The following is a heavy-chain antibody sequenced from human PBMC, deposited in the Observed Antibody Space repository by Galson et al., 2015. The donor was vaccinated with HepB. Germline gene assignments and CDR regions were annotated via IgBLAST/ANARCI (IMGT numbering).Heavy chain of an antibody. J-gene: IGHJ6*02. V-gene: IGHV3-7*01. CDR1: GFVFKTYW. CDR2: IKPDGSEK. D-gene: IGHD3-10*01. Sequence: SLRLSCAASGFVFKTYWMTWVRQSAERGLEWVATIKPDGSEKYYADSVTGRFSLSRDSAKNSLYLQMNNVRAEDTAVYYCARGLRFTYVLLWFGPPDVWGQGTTVTVSS. CDR3: ARGLRFTYVLLWFGPPDV.